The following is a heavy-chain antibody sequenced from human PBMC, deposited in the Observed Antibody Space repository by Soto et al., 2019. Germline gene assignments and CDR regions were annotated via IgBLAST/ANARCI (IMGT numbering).Heavy chain of an antibody. CDR1: GFTFSSYT. CDR2: ISSSSSTI. Sequence: GGSLRLSCAASGFTFSSYTMNWVRQAPGKGLEWISYISSSSSTIYYADSVKGRFTISRDNAKNSLYLQMNSLRDEDTAVYYCARDGGYDILTGYYYGMDVWGQGTKVTVSS. CDR3: ARDGGYDILTGYYYGMDV. V-gene: IGHV3-48*02. D-gene: IGHD3-9*01. J-gene: IGHJ6*02.